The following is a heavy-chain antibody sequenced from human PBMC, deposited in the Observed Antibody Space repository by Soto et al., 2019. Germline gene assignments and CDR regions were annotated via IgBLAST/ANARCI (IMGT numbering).Heavy chain of an antibody. CDR1: GGSISSGGYY. J-gene: IGHJ4*02. CDR3: ARDSSGEFGDDY. Sequence: PSETLSLTCTVSGGSISSGGYYWSWIRQHPGKGLEWIGEINYSGSTNYNPSLKSRVTISVDTSKNQFSLKLSSVTAADTAVYYCARDSSGEFGDDYWGQGTLVTVSS. CDR2: INYSGST. D-gene: IGHD3-22*01. V-gene: IGHV4-31*03.